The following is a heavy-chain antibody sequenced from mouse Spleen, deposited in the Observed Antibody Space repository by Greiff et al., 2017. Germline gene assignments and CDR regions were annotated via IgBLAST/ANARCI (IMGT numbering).Heavy chain of an antibody. V-gene: IGHV1-62-2*01. J-gene: IGHJ4*01. CDR2: FYPGSGSI. CDR3: ARHEAVTTAVYYYAMDY. CDR1: GYTFTEYT. Sequence: VQLVESGAELVKPGASVKLSCKASGYTFTEYTIHWVKQRSGQGLEWIGWFYPGSGSIKYNEKFKDKATLTADKSSSTVYMELSRLTSEDSAVYFCARHEAVTTAVYYYAMDYWGQGTSVTVSS. D-gene: IGHD1-2*01.